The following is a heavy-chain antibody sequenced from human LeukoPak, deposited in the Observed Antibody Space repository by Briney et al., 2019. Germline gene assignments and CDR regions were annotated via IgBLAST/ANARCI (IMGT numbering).Heavy chain of an antibody. J-gene: IGHJ4*02. CDR2: ISWNSGSM. CDR1: GFTFDDYA. CDR3: AKGLGDY. Sequence: GGSLRLSCAASGFTFDDYAMHWVRQAPGKGLEWVSGISWNSGSMGYADSVKGRFTISRDNAKNSLYLQMNSLRAEDTALYYCAKGLGDYWGQGTLVTVSS. V-gene: IGHV3-9*01.